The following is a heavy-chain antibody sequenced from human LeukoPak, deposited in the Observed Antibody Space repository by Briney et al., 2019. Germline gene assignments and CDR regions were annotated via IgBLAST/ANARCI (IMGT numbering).Heavy chain of an antibody. D-gene: IGHD4-23*01. V-gene: IGHV3-66*01. CDR3: ACTYGGLNYFEF. J-gene: IGHJ4*02. CDR2: IYSGGST. Sequence: QPGGSLSLSCVASGVTVSNNYMSWVRQAPGKGLEWISVIYSGGSTYYADSVKGRFTTSRDNSKNTLYLQMNSLRAEDTAVYYSACTYGGLNYFEFWGQGTLVTVSS. CDR1: GVTVSNNY.